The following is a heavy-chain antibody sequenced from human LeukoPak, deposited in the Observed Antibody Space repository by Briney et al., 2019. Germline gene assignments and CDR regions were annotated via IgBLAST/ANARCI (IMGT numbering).Heavy chain of an antibody. CDR2: IYSGGST. CDR1: GFTVSSNY. CDR3: ARMEARFYYGSGSYYLHAFDI. D-gene: IGHD3-10*01. J-gene: IGHJ3*02. V-gene: IGHV3-53*01. Sequence: PGGSLRLSCAASGFTVSSNYMSWVRQAPGKGLEWVSVIYSGGSTYYADSVKGRFTISRDNSKNTLYLQMNSLRAEDTAVYYCARMEARFYYGSGSYYLHAFDIWGQGTMVTVSS.